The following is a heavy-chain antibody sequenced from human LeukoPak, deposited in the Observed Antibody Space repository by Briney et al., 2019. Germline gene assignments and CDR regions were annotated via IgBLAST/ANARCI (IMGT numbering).Heavy chain of an antibody. CDR1: GFTFSSYA. J-gene: IGHJ3*02. CDR2: IRSKAYGGTT. V-gene: IGHV3-49*04. D-gene: IGHD3-22*01. Sequence: QPGGSLRLSCAASGFTFSSYAMSWVRQAPGKGLEWVGFIRSKAYGGTTEYAASVKGRFTISRDDSKSIAYLQMNSLKTEDTAVYYCTRLYDSSGYYDAFDIWGQGTMVTVSS. CDR3: TRLYDSSGYYDAFDI.